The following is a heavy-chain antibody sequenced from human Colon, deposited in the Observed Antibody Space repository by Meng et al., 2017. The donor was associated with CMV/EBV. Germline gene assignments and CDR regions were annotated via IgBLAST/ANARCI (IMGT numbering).Heavy chain of an antibody. Sequence: ASVKVSCKASGYTFTDYYIHWVRQAPDQGLEWMGWINPASGGTTYAQMFQGRVTMTRDTSISTAYMELSRLNSNGTALYYCARDLRGSEAFDFWGQGTMVTVSS. V-gene: IGHV1-2*02. D-gene: IGHD3-16*01. CDR3: ARDLRGSEAFDF. CDR2: INPASGGT. J-gene: IGHJ3*01. CDR1: GYTFTDYY.